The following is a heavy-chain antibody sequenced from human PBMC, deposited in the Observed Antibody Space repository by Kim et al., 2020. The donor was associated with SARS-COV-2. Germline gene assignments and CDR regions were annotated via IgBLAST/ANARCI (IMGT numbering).Heavy chain of an antibody. D-gene: IGHD3-22*01. CDR2: ISPSFGKA. V-gene: IGHV1-69*13. Sequence: SVKVSCKASGDSMKHYAFSWVRQAPGQGLEWLGGISPSFGKANYAEKFKGRVTITADDSTDTGHLEVRGVTSEDMGIYYCVRGDDSSGGQRFDPWGQG. CDR1: GDSMKHYA. CDR3: VRGDDSSGGQRFDP. J-gene: IGHJ5*02.